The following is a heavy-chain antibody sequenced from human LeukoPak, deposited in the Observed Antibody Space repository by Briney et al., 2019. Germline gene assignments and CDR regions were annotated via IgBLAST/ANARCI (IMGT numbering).Heavy chain of an antibody. Sequence: GGSLRLSCAASGFTFSSYSMNWVRQAPGKGLEWVSYIRSGGTNTDYTGSVKGRFTISRDNAKNSLYLQMNSLRAEDTAVYYCARMNYVSSGWGAPFDYWGQGTLVTVSS. CDR2: IRSGGTNT. CDR3: ARMNYVSSGWGAPFDY. D-gene: IGHD1-7*01. V-gene: IGHV3-48*04. CDR1: GFTFSSYS. J-gene: IGHJ4*02.